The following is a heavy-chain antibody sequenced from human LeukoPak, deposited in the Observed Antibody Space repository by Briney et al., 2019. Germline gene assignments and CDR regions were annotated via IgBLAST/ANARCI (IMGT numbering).Heavy chain of an antibody. Sequence: GGSLRLSCAASGFTFSNYWMHWVRQAPGKGLVWASRINSDGINTSYADSVKGRFTISRDSAKTSLYLQINNLRAEDTALYYRAKAHDYGDYAGFDYWGQGTLVSVSS. V-gene: IGHV3-74*01. D-gene: IGHD4-17*01. CDR3: AKAHDYGDYAGFDY. CDR1: GFTFSNYW. CDR2: INSDGINT. J-gene: IGHJ4*02.